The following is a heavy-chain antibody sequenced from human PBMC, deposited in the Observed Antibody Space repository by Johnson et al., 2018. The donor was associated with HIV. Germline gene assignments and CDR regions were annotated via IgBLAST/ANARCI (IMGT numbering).Heavy chain of an antibody. D-gene: IGHD3-16*01. CDR3: ARDYHYVWGSSYGFDI. J-gene: IGHJ3*02. CDR1: GFTVSSNY. CDR2: LYSGGST. Sequence: VQLVESGGVAVQPGGSLRLSCAASGFTVSSNYMNWVRQAPGKGLEWVSVLYSGGSTYYADFVKDRFIISRDNSKNTLYLQMNSLRAEDTAVYYCARDYHYVWGSSYGFDIWGQGTMVIVSS. V-gene: IGHV3-66*01.